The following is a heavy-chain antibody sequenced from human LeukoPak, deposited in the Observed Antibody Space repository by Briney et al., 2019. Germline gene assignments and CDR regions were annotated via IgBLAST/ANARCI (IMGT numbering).Heavy chain of an antibody. V-gene: IGHV3-7*03. Sequence: GESLRLSCAASGFTFSSYWMSWVRQAPGKGLEWVANIKQDGSEKYYVDSVKGRFTISRDNSKNTLYLQMNSLRAEDTAVYYCASGAGAFDIWGQGTMVTVSS. CDR1: GFTFSSYW. J-gene: IGHJ3*02. D-gene: IGHD1-26*01. CDR2: IKQDGSEK. CDR3: ASGAGAFDI.